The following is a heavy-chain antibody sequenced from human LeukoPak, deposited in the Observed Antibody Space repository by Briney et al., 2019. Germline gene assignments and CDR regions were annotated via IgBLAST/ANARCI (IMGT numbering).Heavy chain of an antibody. V-gene: IGHV3-21*01. Sequence: GGPLRLSCAASGFTFSSYNMNWVRQAPGKGLEWVSSISSTSDYTYYADSVKGRFTISRDNAKNPLFLQMNSLRAEDTAVYYCGDATSDYWGQGTLVTVSS. CDR3: GDATSDY. CDR2: ISSTSDYT. D-gene: IGHD1-26*01. J-gene: IGHJ4*02. CDR1: GFTFSSYN.